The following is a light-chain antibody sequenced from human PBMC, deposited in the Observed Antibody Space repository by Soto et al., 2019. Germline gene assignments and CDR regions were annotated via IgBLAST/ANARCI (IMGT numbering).Light chain of an antibody. Sequence: DVHLTQSPSSVSASVGDRVTITCRASQGVNTWLAWYQKKPGKAPRLLIYGASSLQSGVPLRFSGSGSGTDFTLTISSLQPEDVGHYYCQQANNMPLTFGGGPRWIS. CDR1: QGVNTW. CDR3: QQANNMPLT. V-gene: IGKV1-12*01. CDR2: GAS. J-gene: IGKJ4*01.